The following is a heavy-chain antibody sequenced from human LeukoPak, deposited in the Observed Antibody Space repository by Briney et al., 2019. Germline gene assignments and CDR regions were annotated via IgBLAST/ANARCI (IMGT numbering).Heavy chain of an antibody. Sequence: AASVKVSCKASGYTFTTYYIHWVRQAPGQGLEWMGMINPSGFTTTYAQKFQGRVAMTRDMSTSTVYMQLSSLRSGDTAVYYCARDLKGYSDSSGYLPLGYWGQGTLVTVSS. CDR1: GYTFTTYY. CDR3: ARDLKGYSDSSGYLPLGY. V-gene: IGHV1-46*01. D-gene: IGHD3-22*01. CDR2: INPSGFTT. J-gene: IGHJ4*02.